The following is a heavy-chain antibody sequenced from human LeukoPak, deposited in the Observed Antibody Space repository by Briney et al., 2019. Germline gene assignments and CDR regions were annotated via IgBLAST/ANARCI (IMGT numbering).Heavy chain of an antibody. Sequence: ASVKVSCKASGYTFTSYGISWVRQAPGQGLEWMGWMNPNSGNTGYAQKFQGRVTITRNTSISTAYMELSSLRSEGTAVYYCARGTGVATIDYWGQGTLVTVSS. CDR2: MNPNSGNT. CDR3: ARGTGVATIDY. V-gene: IGHV1-8*03. J-gene: IGHJ4*02. D-gene: IGHD5-12*01. CDR1: GYTFTSYG.